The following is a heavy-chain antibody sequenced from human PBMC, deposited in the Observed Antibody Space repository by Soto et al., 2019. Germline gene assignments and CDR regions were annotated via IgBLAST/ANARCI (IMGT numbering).Heavy chain of an antibody. CDR2: ISYSGST. D-gene: IGHD4-17*01. Sequence: QVQLQESGPGLVKPSETLSLTCTVSGGSVSSGSYYWSWIRQPPGKGLEWIGYISYSGSTNYNPSRKRRVNISVDTSKNHFSLKLRSATPAHTDVYYCAREPTTVTNYYYYALDVWGQGTTVTVSS. V-gene: IGHV4-61*01. CDR3: AREPTTVTNYYYYALDV. CDR1: GGSVSSGSYY. J-gene: IGHJ6*02.